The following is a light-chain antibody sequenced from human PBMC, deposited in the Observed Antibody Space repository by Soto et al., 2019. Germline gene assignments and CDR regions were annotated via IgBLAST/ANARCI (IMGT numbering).Light chain of an antibody. CDR1: TSDVGGYKY. Sequence: QSVLTQPASVSGSPGQSITLSRTGTTSDVGGYKYVSWYQQHPGKAPKLMIYEVTYRRAGVSNRFSGSESGNTASLTISGLQAEDESDYYCSSYTSSNTYVFGTGTKLTVL. V-gene: IGLV2-14*01. CDR3: SSYTSSNTYV. CDR2: EVT. J-gene: IGLJ1*01.